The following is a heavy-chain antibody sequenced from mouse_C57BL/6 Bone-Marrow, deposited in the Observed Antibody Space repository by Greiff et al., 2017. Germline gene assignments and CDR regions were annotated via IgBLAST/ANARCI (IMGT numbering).Heavy chain of an antibody. J-gene: IGHJ2*01. Sequence: EVHLVESGGDLVKPGGSLKLSCAASGFTFSSYGMSWVRQTPDKRLEWVATISSGGSYTYYPDSVKGRFTISRDNAKNTLYLQMSSLKSEDTAMYYCARGCYNYFDYWGQGTTLTVSS. CDR2: ISSGGSYT. CDR3: ARGCYNYFDY. CDR1: GFTFSSYG. V-gene: IGHV5-6*01. D-gene: IGHD1-1*02.